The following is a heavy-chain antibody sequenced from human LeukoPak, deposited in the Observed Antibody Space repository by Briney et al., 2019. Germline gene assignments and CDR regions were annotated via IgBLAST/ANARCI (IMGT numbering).Heavy chain of an antibody. CDR2: IYTSGST. CDR1: GGSISSGNYY. Sequence: PSETLSLTCTVSGGSISSGNYYWGWIRKPAGKGLEWIGRIYTSGSTNYNPSLKSRVTISVDTSKNQFSLKLTSVTAADTAVYYCARILYSSNIDYWGQGTLVTVSS. D-gene: IGHD6-19*01. CDR3: ARILYSSNIDY. V-gene: IGHV4-61*02. J-gene: IGHJ4*02.